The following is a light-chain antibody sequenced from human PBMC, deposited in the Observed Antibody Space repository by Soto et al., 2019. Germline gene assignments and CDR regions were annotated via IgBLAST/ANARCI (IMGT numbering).Light chain of an antibody. CDR2: GAS. V-gene: IGKV3-20*01. J-gene: IGKJ1*01. CDR3: QQYGSSLTPWT. Sequence: EIVLTQSPGTLSLSPGERATLSCRASQSVSSSYLAWYQQKPGQAPRLLIYGASSRATGIPDRFSGSGSGTDFTLTISRLEPEDFAVYYCQQYGSSLTPWTFGQGTKVEIK. CDR1: QSVSSSY.